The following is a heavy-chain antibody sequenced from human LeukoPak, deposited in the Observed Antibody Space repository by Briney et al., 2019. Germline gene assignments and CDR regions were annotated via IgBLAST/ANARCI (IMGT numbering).Heavy chain of an antibody. CDR1: GGTFSSYA. V-gene: IGHV1-69*04. J-gene: IGHJ4*02. D-gene: IGHD6-19*01. Sequence: ASVKVSCKASGGTFSSYAISWVRQAPGQGLEWMGRIIPILGIANYAQKFQGRVTMTRDTSTSTVYMELSSLRSEDTAVYYCARAITAVVLYYFDYWGQGTLVTVSS. CDR3: ARAITAVVLYYFDY. CDR2: IIPILGIA.